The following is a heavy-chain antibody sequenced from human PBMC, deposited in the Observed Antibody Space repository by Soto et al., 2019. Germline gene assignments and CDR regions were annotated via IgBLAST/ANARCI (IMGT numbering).Heavy chain of an antibody. CDR1: GFSFSSYA. CDR3: AKQATTGTTSGMDV. J-gene: IGHJ6*02. Sequence: EVHVLESGGGLVQPGGSLRLSCAASGFSFSSYAMSWVRQAPGKGLEWVSAISGSGGSTYYADSVKGRFTISRDNSKNTLYLQMNSLRAEDTAVYYCAKQATTGTTSGMDVWGQGTTVTVSS. D-gene: IGHD1-1*01. CDR2: ISGSGGST. V-gene: IGHV3-23*01.